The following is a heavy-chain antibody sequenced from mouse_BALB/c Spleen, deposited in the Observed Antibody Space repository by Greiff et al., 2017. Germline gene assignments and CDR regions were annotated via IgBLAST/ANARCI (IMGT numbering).Heavy chain of an antibody. J-gene: IGHJ3*01. V-gene: IGHV14-3*02. CDR1: GFNIKDTY. CDR3: ARGGYGNYGAY. D-gene: IGHD2-1*01. Sequence: VQLKDSGAELVKPGASVKLSCTASGFNIKDTYMHWVKQRPEQGLEWIGRIDPANGNTKCDPKFQGKATITVDTSSNTAYLQLSSLTSEDTAVYYCARGGYGNYGAYWGQGTLVTVSA. CDR2: IDPANGNT.